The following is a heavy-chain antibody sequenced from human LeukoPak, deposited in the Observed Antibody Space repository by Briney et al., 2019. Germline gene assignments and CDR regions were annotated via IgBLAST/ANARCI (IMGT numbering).Heavy chain of an antibody. V-gene: IGHV3-21*01. Sequence: PGGSLRLSCAASGFTFSSYSMNWVRQAPGKGLEWVSSISSSSSYIYYADSVKGRFTISRDNAKNSLYLQMNSLRAEDTAVYYCARDRGGSSWANEYYYYYGMDVWGQGTTVTVSS. D-gene: IGHD6-13*01. CDR3: ARDRGGSSWANEYYYYYGMDV. CDR2: ISSSSSYI. CDR1: GFTFSSYS. J-gene: IGHJ6*02.